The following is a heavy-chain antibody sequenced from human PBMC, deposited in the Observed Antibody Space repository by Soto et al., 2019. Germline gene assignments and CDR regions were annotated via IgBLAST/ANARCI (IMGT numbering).Heavy chain of an antibody. D-gene: IGHD6-13*01. Sequence: ASVXVSFKACGYSFTCYYMHWVRQAPGQGLEWMGWINPNSGGTNYAQKFQGRVTMTRDTSISTAYMALRSLRSDDTAVYYCAREQQTVAHDHWGPGTLVTVSS. CDR1: GYSFTCYY. J-gene: IGHJ5*02. V-gene: IGHV1-2*02. CDR2: INPNSGGT. CDR3: AREQQTVAHDH.